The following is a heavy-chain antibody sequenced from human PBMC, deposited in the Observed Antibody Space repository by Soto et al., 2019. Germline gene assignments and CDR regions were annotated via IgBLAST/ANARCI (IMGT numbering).Heavy chain of an antibody. D-gene: IGHD2-2*03. CDR3: AENEGMDPWAYSFDY. Sequence: EVQVLESGGGLVQPGGSLRLSCAATGFTFSDFAMSWVRQAPGKGLEWVSRIYGGGNGPHYADSVKGRVTISRDNSKNTLYLEMNQLRAEDTAGKYFAENEGMDPWAYSFDYWGQGTLVTVSS. CDR2: IYGGGNGP. CDR1: GFTFSDFA. V-gene: IGHV3-23*01. J-gene: IGHJ4*02.